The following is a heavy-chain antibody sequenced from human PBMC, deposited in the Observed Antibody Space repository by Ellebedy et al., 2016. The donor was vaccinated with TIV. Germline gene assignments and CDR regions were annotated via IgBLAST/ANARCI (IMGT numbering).Heavy chain of an antibody. CDR3: ARDMGRWPQFLAY. CDR1: GFTFNNYN. Sequence: GGSLRLSCAASGFTFNNYNMIWVRQAPGKGLEWISYISSDAITTDYADSVKGRFTISRDNAKTSVYLQMNSLRAEDTAVYYCARDMGRWPQFLAYWGQGTLVTVSS. J-gene: IGHJ4*02. V-gene: IGHV3-48*03. D-gene: IGHD5-24*01. CDR2: ISSDAITT.